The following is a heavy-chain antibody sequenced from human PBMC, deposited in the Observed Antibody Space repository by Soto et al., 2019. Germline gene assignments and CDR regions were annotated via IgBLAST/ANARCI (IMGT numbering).Heavy chain of an antibody. CDR3: ARALQLWFGGGQGEIDY. J-gene: IGHJ4*02. V-gene: IGHV3-74*01. Sequence: GGSLRLSCAASGFTFSSYWMHWVRQAPGKGLVWVSRINSDGSSTSYADSVKGRFTISRDNAKNTLYLQMNSLRAEDTAVYYCARALQLWFGGGQGEIDYWGQGTLVTVSS. CDR2: INSDGSST. CDR1: GFTFSSYW. D-gene: IGHD3-10*01.